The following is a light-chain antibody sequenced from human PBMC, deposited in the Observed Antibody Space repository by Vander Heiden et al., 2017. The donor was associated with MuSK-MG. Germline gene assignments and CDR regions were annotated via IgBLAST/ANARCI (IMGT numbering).Light chain of an antibody. CDR1: QSISSY. CDR3: QQRDSTSRT. CDR2: AAS. V-gene: IGKV1-39*01. Sequence: DIQMTQSPSSLSASVGDRVTITCRASQSISSYLNWYQQKPGKAPKLLIYAASSLQSGVPSRFSGSGSGTDFTLTISRLQPEDFATYYCQQRDSTSRTFGQGTKVDIK. J-gene: IGKJ2*01.